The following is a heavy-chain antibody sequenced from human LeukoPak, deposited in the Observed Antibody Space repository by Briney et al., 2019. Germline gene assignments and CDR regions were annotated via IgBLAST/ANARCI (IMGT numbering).Heavy chain of an antibody. Sequence: ASVKVSCKASGYTFTGYYMHWVRQAPGQGLEWMGWINTNSGGTNYAQKFQGRVTMTRDTSISTAYMELSRLRSDDTAVYYCARVRIIVRYFDWSLDYWGQGTLVTVSS. CDR3: ARVRIIVRYFDWSLDY. CDR2: INTNSGGT. V-gene: IGHV1-2*02. CDR1: GYTFTGYY. J-gene: IGHJ4*02. D-gene: IGHD3-9*01.